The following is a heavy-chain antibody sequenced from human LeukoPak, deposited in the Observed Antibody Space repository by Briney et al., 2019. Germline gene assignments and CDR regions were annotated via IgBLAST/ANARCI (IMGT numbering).Heavy chain of an antibody. CDR1: GFTFSSYG. CDR3: AKDARYSSSWYYFDY. CDR2: IRYDGSNK. D-gene: IGHD6-13*01. J-gene: IGHJ4*02. Sequence: GGSLRLSCAASGFTFSSYGMHWVRQAPGKGLEWVAFIRYDGSNKYYADSVKGRFTISRDNSKNTLYLQMNSLRAEDTAVYYCAKDARYSSSWYYFDYWGQGTLVTVSS. V-gene: IGHV3-30*02.